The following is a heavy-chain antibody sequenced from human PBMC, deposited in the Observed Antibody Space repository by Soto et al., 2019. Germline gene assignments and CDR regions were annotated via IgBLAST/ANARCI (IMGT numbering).Heavy chain of an antibody. CDR2: INPSGGHT. J-gene: IGHJ4*02. CDR3: ARGGHVVVVTAAFDY. CDR1: GNTFTNYY. V-gene: IGHV1-46*01. Sequence: VQLMQSGAEVKKPGASVKVSCKASGNTFTNYYIHWVRQAPGQGLEWMGTINPSGGHTTYSQNFLGSVTMTRDTSTSTLYMELTSLTSDDTAVYYCARGGHVVVVTAAFDYWGQGTLVTVSS. D-gene: IGHD2-21*02.